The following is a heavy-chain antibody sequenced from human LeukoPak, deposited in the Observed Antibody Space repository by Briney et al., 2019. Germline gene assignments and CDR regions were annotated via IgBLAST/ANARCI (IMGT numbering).Heavy chain of an antibody. CDR1: GGSISSYY. J-gene: IGHJ2*01. Sequence: SQTLSLTCAVSGGSISSYYWSWLRQPPGKGLEWIGYIYYSGSTNYNPSLKSRVTISVDTSKNQFSLKLSSVTAADTAVYYCARLRIGGARPFWYFGLWGRGTLVTVSS. CDR2: IYYSGST. V-gene: IGHV4-59*12. D-gene: IGHD6-6*01. CDR3: ARLRIGGARPFWYFGL.